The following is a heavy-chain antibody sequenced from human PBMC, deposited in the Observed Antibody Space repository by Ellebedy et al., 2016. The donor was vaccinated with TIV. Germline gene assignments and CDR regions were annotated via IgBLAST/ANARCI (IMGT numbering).Heavy chain of an antibody. CDR1: GYNFTSYW. V-gene: IGHV5-51*01. CDR2: IYPSDSDT. CDR3: ARTKPQLDYDILTGYSSAFDI. J-gene: IGHJ3*02. Sequence: GGSLRLSCKGSGYNFTSYWIGWVRQMPGKGLEWMGIIYPSDSDTRYSPSFQGQVTISADKSISTAYLQWSSLKASDTAMYYCARTKPQLDYDILTGYSSAFDIWGQGTMVTVSS. D-gene: IGHD3-9*01.